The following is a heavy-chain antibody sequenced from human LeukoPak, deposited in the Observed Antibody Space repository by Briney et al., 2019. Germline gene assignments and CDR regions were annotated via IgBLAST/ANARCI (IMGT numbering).Heavy chain of an antibody. J-gene: IGHJ4*02. V-gene: IGHV1-69*06. Sequence: GASVTVSCKASGGTFSSYAISWVRQAPGQGLEWMGGIIPIFGTANYAQKFQGRVTITADKSTSTAYMELSSLRSEDTAVYYCARDDIFTGYYSFDYWGQGTLVTVSS. CDR1: GGTFSSYA. CDR3: ARDDIFTGYYSFDY. CDR2: IIPIFGTA. D-gene: IGHD3-9*01.